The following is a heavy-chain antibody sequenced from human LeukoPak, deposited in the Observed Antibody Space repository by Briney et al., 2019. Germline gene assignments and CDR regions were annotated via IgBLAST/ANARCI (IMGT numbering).Heavy chain of an antibody. D-gene: IGHD3-10*01. CDR2: INPNSGGT. CDR3: ARELGHYYGSGSYGP. Sequence: ASVKVSCKASGYTFTGYYMHWVRQAPGQGLEWRGWINPNSGGTNYAQKFQGRVTMTMDTSISTAYMELSRLRSDDTAVYYCARELGHYYGSGSYGPWGQGTLVTVSS. V-gene: IGHV1-2*02. CDR1: GYTFTGYY. J-gene: IGHJ5*02.